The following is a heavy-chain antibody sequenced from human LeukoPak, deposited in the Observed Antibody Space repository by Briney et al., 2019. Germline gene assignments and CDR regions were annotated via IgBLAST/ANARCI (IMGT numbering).Heavy chain of an antibody. V-gene: IGHV3-53*01. D-gene: IGHD1-14*01. CDR3: ARDRYRRDAFDI. CDR2: IYSGGST. J-gene: IGHJ3*02. CDR1: GFTVSSNY. Sequence: GGSLRLSCAASGFTVSSNYMSWVRQAPGKGLEWVSVIYSGGSTYYADSVKGRFTISRDNTKNTLSLQMNSLRAEDTAVYYCARDRYRRDAFDIWGQGTRVTVSS.